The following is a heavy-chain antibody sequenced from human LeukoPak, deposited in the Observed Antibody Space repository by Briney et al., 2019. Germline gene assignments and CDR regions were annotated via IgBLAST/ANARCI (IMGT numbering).Heavy chain of an antibody. V-gene: IGHV3-72*01. CDR3: ARAVGATYYFDY. J-gene: IGHJ4*02. Sequence: GGSLRLSCAASGFTFSDHYMDWVRQAPGKGLEWVGRTRNKDNSYTTEYAASGKGRFTISRDDSKTSLYLQMNSLKAEDTAVYYCARAVGATYYFDYWGQGTLVTVSS. CDR1: GFTFSDHY. CDR2: TRNKDNSYTT. D-gene: IGHD1-26*01.